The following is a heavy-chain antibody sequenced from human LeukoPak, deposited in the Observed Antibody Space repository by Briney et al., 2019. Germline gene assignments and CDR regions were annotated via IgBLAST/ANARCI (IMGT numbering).Heavy chain of an antibody. Sequence: GGSLRLSCAASGFTVSSNYMSWVRQAPGKGLEWVSVICSGGSTYYADSVKGRFTISRDNSKNTLYLQMNSLRAEDTAVYYCARAPWYAAIDYWGQGTLVTVSS. CDR3: ARAPWYAAIDY. V-gene: IGHV3-66*01. D-gene: IGHD6-13*01. CDR1: GFTVSSNY. J-gene: IGHJ4*02. CDR2: ICSGGST.